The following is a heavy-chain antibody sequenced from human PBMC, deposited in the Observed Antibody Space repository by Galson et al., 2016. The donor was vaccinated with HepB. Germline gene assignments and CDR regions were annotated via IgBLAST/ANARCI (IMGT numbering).Heavy chain of an antibody. V-gene: IGHV3-11*04. CDR3: ARRAKSTVTFEY. J-gene: IGHJ4*02. D-gene: IGHD4-17*01. CDR2: ISHVVTTI. Sequence: SLRLSCAASGFTFSDYYMTWIRQAPGKGLEWVSYISHVVTTIYYADSVKGRFTISRDNAKSSLYLQMDSLRAEDTAVYYCARRAKSTVTFEYWGQGPLVTVSS. CDR1: GFTFSDYY.